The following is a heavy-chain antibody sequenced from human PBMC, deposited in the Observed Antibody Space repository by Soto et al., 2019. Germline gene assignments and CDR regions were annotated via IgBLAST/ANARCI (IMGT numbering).Heavy chain of an antibody. D-gene: IGHD3-3*01. J-gene: IGHJ5*02. CDR2: IYYSGST. CDR1: GGSISSGGYY. Sequence: KPSETLSLTCTVSGGSISSGGYYWSWIRQHPGKGLEWIGYIYYSGSTYYNPSLKSRVTISVDTSKNQFSLKLSSVTAADTAVYYCARADYDFWSGSQNWFDPWGQGTLVTVSS. CDR3: ARADYDFWSGSQNWFDP. V-gene: IGHV4-31*03.